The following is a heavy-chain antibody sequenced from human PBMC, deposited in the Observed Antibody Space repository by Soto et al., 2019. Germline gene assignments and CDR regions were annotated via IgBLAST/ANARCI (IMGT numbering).Heavy chain of an antibody. Sequence: GGSPRLSWSTPWFTLLRDSLRRVPPGPGEGAEWVSAISGSGGSTYYADSVKGRFTISRDNSKNTLYLQMNSLRAEDTAVYYCAKDRIPGYSSGPPDAFEIWGQGTMVTVSS. CDR2: ISGSGGST. CDR3: AKDRIPGYSSGPPDAFEI. D-gene: IGHD6-19*01. J-gene: IGHJ3*02. CDR1: WFTLLRDS. V-gene: IGHV3-23*01.